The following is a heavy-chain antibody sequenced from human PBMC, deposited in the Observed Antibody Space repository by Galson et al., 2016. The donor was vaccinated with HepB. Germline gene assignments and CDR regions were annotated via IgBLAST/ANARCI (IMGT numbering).Heavy chain of an antibody. CDR1: GFTFSNYW. V-gene: IGHV3-74*01. CDR2: ITPDGTP. D-gene: IGHD1-1*01. Sequence: SLRLSCAASGFTFSNYWMHWARQAPGKGLVWVSRITPDGTPKYADSVKGRFTTSGDNAKNTVYLQMNSLRAEDTAVYYCSPLPWKSGSEDPWGQGTVVTVSS. CDR3: SPLPWKSGSEDP. J-gene: IGHJ5*02.